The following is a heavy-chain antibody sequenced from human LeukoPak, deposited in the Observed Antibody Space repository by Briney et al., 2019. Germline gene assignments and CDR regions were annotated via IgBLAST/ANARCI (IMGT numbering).Heavy chain of an antibody. V-gene: IGHV1-24*01. Sequence: ASVKVSCEVPGYTLTELSMRWVRQAPGKGLEWMGGFDPEDGETIYAQKFQGRVTMTEDTSTDTAYMELSSLRSEDTAVYYCATNLATVVTPAYYWCQGTLVTVSS. J-gene: IGHJ4*02. CDR1: GYTLTELS. CDR2: FDPEDGET. D-gene: IGHD4-23*01. CDR3: ATNLATVVTPAYY.